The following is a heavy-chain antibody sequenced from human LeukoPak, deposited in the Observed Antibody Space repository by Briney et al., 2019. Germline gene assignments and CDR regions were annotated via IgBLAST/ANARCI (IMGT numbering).Heavy chain of an antibody. J-gene: IGHJ4*02. CDR1: GGSISSYY. V-gene: IGHV4-59*01. CDR2: IYYSGST. CDR3: ARAGTRAYYDYVWGSYPYYFDY. Sequence: PSETLSLTCTVSGGSISSYYWSWIRQPPGKGLEWIGYIYYSGSTNYNPSLKSRVTISVDTSKNQFSLKLSSVTAADTAVYYCARAGTRAYYDYVWGSYPYYFDYWGQGTLVTVSS. D-gene: IGHD3-16*01.